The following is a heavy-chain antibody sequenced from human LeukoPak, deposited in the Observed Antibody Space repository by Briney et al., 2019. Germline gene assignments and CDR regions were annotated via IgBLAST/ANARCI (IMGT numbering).Heavy chain of an antibody. J-gene: IGHJ5*02. CDR1: GGSINTYY. CDR3: ARELTENWFDP. V-gene: IGHV4-59*12. CDR2: IYYSGST. D-gene: IGHD7-27*01. Sequence: PSETLSLTCTVSGGSINTYYWSWIRQPPGKGLEWIGYIYYSGSTNYNPSLKSRVTISVDTSKNQFSLKLSSVTAADTAVYYCARELTENWFDPWGQGTLVTVSS.